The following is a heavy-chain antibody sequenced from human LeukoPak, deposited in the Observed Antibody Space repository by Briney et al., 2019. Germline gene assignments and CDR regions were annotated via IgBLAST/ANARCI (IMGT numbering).Heavy chain of an antibody. J-gene: IGHJ4*02. CDR2: IYHSGST. V-gene: IGHV4-30-2*01. CDR1: GGSISSGGYY. Sequence: SQTLSLTCNVSGGSISSGGYYWSWIRQPPGKGLEWIGYIYHSGSTYYNPSLKSRVTISVDRSKNQFSLKLSSVTAADTAVYYCAREKLGGDYGGRYYFDYWGQGTLVTVS. D-gene: IGHD4-23*01. CDR3: AREKLGGDYGGRYYFDY.